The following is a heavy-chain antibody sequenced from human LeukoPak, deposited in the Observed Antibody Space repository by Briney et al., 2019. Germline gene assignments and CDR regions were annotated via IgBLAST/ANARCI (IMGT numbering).Heavy chain of an antibody. CDR2: IYSGGNK. D-gene: IGHD4-17*01. Sequence: GGSLRLSCTVSGFTVSSNSMSWVRQAPGKGLEWVSFIYSGGNKHYSDSVKGRLTISRDNSRNTLYLQMNSLRAEDTAVYYCARRAGEHSHPYDYWGQGTLVTVSS. CDR1: GFTVSSNS. J-gene: IGHJ4*02. CDR3: ARRAGEHSHPYDY. V-gene: IGHV3-53*01.